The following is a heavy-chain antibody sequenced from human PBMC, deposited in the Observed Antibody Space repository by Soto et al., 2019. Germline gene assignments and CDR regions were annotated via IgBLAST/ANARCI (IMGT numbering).Heavy chain of an antibody. J-gene: IGHJ4*02. Sequence: SVKVSCKASGVTFSSYRFNWVRQARGQGLEWLGGIVPSYRTADYAQKFQGRVTITADESTRTVYMELSSLKSQDTALYYCARDSGAKLSSSWGQGTLVTVSS. D-gene: IGHD6-13*01. CDR1: GVTFSSYR. V-gene: IGHV1-69*13. CDR2: IVPSYRTA. CDR3: ARDSGAKLSSS.